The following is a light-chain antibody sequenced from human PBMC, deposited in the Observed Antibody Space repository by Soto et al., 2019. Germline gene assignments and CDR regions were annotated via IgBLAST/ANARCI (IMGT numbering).Light chain of an antibody. V-gene: IGKV3-20*01. CDR1: QSVGNNY. CDR2: DAS. Sequence: EIVLTQSPGTLSLYPGERATLSCRASQSVGNNYLAWFQQKPGQAPRLLIDDASRRATGIPDRFSGSGSGTDFTLTINRLEPEDFAVYYCQQCSSSPLTFGGGTKVEIK. J-gene: IGKJ4*01. CDR3: QQCSSSPLT.